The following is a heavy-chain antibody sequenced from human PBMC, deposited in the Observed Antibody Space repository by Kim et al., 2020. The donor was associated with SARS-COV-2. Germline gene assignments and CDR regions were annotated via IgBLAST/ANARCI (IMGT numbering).Heavy chain of an antibody. Sequence: GESLKISCKGSGYSFTSYWISWVHQMPGKGLEWMGRIDPSDSYTNYSPSFQGHVTISADKSISTAYLQWSSLKASDTAMYYCARRATVTTPFDYWGQGTLVTVSS. CDR3: ARRATVTTPFDY. CDR2: IDPSDSYT. V-gene: IGHV5-10-1*01. CDR1: GYSFTSYW. D-gene: IGHD4-17*01. J-gene: IGHJ4*02.